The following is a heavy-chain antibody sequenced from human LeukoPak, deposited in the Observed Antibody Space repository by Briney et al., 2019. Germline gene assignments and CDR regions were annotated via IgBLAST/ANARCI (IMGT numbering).Heavy chain of an antibody. CDR2: IFTSGSP. CDR3: ARRWNYKDSFDI. V-gene: IGHV4-61*02. J-gene: IGHJ3*02. Sequence: SETLSLTCDVSGGFLSSGTHYWTWIRQPVGKGLEWLGRIFTSGSPTYNSSLESRLTISIDKSKNQFFLKLSSVTAADTAVYYCARRWNYKDSFDIWGQGKMVTVSS. D-gene: IGHD3-22*01. CDR1: GGFLSSGTHY.